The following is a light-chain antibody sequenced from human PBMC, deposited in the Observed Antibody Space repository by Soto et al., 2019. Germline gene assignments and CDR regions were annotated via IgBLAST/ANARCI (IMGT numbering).Light chain of an antibody. CDR1: QSISSY. CDR3: QQSYSTVT. Sequence: DIQMTQSPSSLSASVGDRVTITCRASQSISSYLNWYQQKPGKAPTLLIYAASSLQSGVPSRFSGSGSGTDFTLTSSSLQPDDFATYYCQQSYSTVTFGQGTRLEIK. V-gene: IGKV1-39*01. CDR2: AAS. J-gene: IGKJ5*01.